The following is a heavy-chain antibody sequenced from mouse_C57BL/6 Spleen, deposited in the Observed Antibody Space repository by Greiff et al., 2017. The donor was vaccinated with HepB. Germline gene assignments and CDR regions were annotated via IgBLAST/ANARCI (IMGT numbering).Heavy chain of an antibody. V-gene: IGHV5-6*02. CDR1: GFTFSSYG. Sequence: EVMLVESGGDLVKPGGSLKLSCAASGFTFSSYGMSWVRQTPDKRLEWVATISSGGSYTYYPDSVKGRFTISRDNAKNTLYLQMSSLKSEDTAMYYCARRGNVGEGYFDYWGQGTTLTVSS. CDR3: ARRGNVGEGYFDY. J-gene: IGHJ2*01. CDR2: ISSGGSYT. D-gene: IGHD4-1*01.